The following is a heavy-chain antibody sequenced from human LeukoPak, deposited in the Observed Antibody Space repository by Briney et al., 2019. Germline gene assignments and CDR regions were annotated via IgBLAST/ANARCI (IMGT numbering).Heavy chain of an antibody. CDR1: GGSISSGSYY. CDR2: IYTSGST. V-gene: IGHV4-61*09. Sequence: SETLSLTCAVSGGSISSGSYYWSWIRQPAGKGLEWIGHIYTSGSTNYNPSLKSRVTISLDTSKNQFSLKLNSVTAADTAVYYCAREGDYYDTSGTLDYWGQGTLVTVSS. J-gene: IGHJ4*02. D-gene: IGHD3-22*01. CDR3: AREGDYYDTSGTLDY.